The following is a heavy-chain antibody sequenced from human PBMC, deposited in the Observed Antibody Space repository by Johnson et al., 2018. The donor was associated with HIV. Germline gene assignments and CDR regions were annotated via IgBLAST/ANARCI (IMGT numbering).Heavy chain of an antibody. Sequence: VQLVESGGGVVQPGGSLRLSCAASGFTFRSSAMRWVRQAPGKGLEWVSAISGSGGSTYYADSVKGRCTISRDNSKNTLYLQMNSLRAEDTAVYYCARIRSGLKPGDAFDIWGQGTMVTVSS. J-gene: IGHJ3*02. CDR1: GFTFRSSA. CDR3: ARIRSGLKPGDAFDI. D-gene: IGHD3-3*01. CDR2: ISGSGGST. V-gene: IGHV3-23*04.